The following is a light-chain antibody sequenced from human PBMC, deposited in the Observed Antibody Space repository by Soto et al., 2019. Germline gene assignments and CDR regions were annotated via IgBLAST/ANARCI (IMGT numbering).Light chain of an antibody. Sequence: DIQMTQSPSSLSASGGERVTITCRASQSIDSWLAWYQQKPGKAPKLLIYKASSLESGVPSRFSGSGSGTEFTLTISSLQPDDFATYYCQQYDSYSWTFGQGTKVDI. CDR3: QQYDSYSWT. J-gene: IGKJ1*01. CDR2: KAS. CDR1: QSIDSW. V-gene: IGKV1-5*03.